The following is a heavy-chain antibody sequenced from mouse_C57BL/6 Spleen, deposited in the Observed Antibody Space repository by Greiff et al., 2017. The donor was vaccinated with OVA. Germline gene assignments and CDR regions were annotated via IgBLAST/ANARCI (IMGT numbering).Heavy chain of an antibody. CDR1: GYTFTDYE. D-gene: IGHD2-5*01. CDR2: IDPETGGT. Sequence: VQLQQSGAELVRPGASVTLSCKASGYTFTDYEMHWVKQTPVHGLEWIGAIDPETGGTAYNQKFKGKAILTADKSSSTAYMELRSLTSEDSAVYYCTRFYYSNGFAYWGQGTLVTVSA. CDR3: TRFYYSNGFAY. J-gene: IGHJ3*01. V-gene: IGHV1-15*01.